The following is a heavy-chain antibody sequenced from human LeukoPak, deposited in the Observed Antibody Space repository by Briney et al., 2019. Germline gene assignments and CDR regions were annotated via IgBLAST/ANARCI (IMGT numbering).Heavy chain of an antibody. V-gene: IGHV4-39*01. Sequence: SETLSLTCAVSGGSISGSVYYWGWIRQPPGKGLEWIGSICYNGNTYYNPSLKSRVTIFVDTPKNQFSLKLTSVTASDTAVYYCARSFTLSTQPNWFDPWGQGTLVTVSS. CDR1: GGSISGSVYY. CDR3: ARSFTLSTQPNWFDP. J-gene: IGHJ5*02. CDR2: ICYNGNT. D-gene: IGHD2-2*01.